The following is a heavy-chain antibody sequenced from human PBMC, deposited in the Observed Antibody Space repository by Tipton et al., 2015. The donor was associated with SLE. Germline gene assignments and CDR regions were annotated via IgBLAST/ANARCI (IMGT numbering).Heavy chain of an antibody. CDR3: ARDLAARGGHYFDY. CDR1: GGSISSYY. J-gene: IGHJ4*02. Sequence: TLSLTCTVSGGSISSYYWSWIRQPPGKGLEWIGYIYYSGSTNYNPSLKSRVTISVDTSKNQFPLKLSSVAAADTAVYYCARDLAARGGHYFDYWGQGTLVTVSS. V-gene: IGHV4-59*01. CDR2: IYYSGST. D-gene: IGHD6-6*01.